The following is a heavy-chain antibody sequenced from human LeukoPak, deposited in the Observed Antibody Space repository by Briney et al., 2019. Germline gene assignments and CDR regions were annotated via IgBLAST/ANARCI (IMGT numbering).Heavy chain of an antibody. Sequence: GGSLRLSCAASGFTFSSYAMHWVRQAPGKGLEWVAVISYDGSNKYYADSVKGRFTISRDNSKNTLYLQMNSLRAEDTAVYYCARALPKRTALGRYYDFWSGYYTAYGMDVWAKGPRSPSP. CDR2: ISYDGSNK. CDR3: ARALPKRTALGRYYDFWSGYYTAYGMDV. J-gene: IGHJ6*02. D-gene: IGHD3-3*01. V-gene: IGHV3-30-3*01. CDR1: GFTFSSYA.